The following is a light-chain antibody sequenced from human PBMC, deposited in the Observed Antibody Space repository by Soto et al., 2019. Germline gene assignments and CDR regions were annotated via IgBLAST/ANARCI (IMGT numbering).Light chain of an antibody. CDR1: QSISSW. CDR3: QQYNSYPWT. V-gene: IGKV1-5*03. J-gene: IGKJ1*01. Sequence: DIQMTQSPSTLSASVGDRVTITCRASQSISSWLAWYQQKPGKAPNLLIYKASSLESGVPSRFGGSASGTEITRTISSLQPDDLATYYWQQYNSYPWTFGQGTKVEIK. CDR2: KAS.